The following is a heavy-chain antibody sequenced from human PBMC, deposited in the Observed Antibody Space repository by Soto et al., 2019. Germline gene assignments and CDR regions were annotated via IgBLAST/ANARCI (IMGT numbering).Heavy chain of an antibody. Sequence: GGSLRLSCAASGFTFSSYSMNWVRQAPGKGLEWVSSISSSSTYIYYADSVKGRFTISRDNAENSLYLQMNSLGAEDTAVYYCAISSRLVGEYFQHWGQGTLVTVSS. V-gene: IGHV3-21*01. CDR1: GFTFSSYS. CDR2: ISSSSTYI. CDR3: AISSRLVGEYFQH. J-gene: IGHJ1*01. D-gene: IGHD6-19*01.